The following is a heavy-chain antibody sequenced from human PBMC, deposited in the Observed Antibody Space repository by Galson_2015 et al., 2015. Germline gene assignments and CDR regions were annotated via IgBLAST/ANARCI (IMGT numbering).Heavy chain of an antibody. J-gene: IGHJ4*01. D-gene: IGHD6-19*01. V-gene: IGHV5-51*01. CDR2: IYPGDSDT. CDR3: ATVSVAGVDY. CDR1: GYSFPSYR. Sequence: QSGAEVKKPGESLKISCKGSGYSFPSYRIGWVRQMPGKGLEWMGIIYPGDSDTRYSPSFQGQVTISADKSISTAYLQWSSLKASGIVSDYCATVSVAGVDYWCHGSLVTVSS.